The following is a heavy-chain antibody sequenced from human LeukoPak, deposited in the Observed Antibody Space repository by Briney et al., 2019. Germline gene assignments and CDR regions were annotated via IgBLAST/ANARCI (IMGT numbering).Heavy chain of an antibody. CDR2: IIPIFDSP. CDR1: GGTFRDYA. Sequence: SVKVSCKAYGGTFRDYALSWVRLAPGQGLEWMGGIIPIFDSPTYSQNFQDRVTMTIDESTDTAYLELRSLTSDDTAIYYCARQVVAAGFDDWGQGTPVTVSS. D-gene: IGHD6-25*01. CDR3: ARQVVAAGFDD. V-gene: IGHV1-69*05. J-gene: IGHJ4*02.